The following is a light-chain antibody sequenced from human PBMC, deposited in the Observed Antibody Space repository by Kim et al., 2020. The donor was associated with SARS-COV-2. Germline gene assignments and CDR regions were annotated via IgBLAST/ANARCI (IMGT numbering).Light chain of an antibody. Sequence: QSALTQPASVSGSPGQSITISCTGTSSDVGGYSYVSWYQQSPGEAPKLMIYGVSNRPSGVSPRFSGSKSGNTASLTISGLQAEDEADYYCSSYTTGATVVFGGGTQLTVL. V-gene: IGLV2-14*03. CDR1: SSDVGGYSY. CDR3: SSYTTGATVV. CDR2: GVS. J-gene: IGLJ2*01.